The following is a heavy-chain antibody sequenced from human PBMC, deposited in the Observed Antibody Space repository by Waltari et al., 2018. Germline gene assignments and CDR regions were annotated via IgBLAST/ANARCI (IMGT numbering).Heavy chain of an antibody. CDR2: LHYTGDT. CDR3: GSSGNLGLIDF. V-gene: IGHV4-59*01. J-gene: IGHJ4*02. D-gene: IGHD1-26*01. Sequence: QVQPLESGPGLVQPSETLSLTCFVGDGSINSFTWAWMRRPPGEGLEWIGSLHYTGDTMYNASLKSRVTISLDRSKRHLSLKLQSVTAADTALYYCGSSGNLGLIDFWGQGTLVAVSS. CDR1: DGSINSFT.